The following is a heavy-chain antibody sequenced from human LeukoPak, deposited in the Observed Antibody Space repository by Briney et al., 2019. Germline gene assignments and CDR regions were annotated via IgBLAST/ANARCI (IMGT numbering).Heavy chain of an antibody. CDR2: ISAYNGNT. V-gene: IGHV1-18*01. D-gene: IGHD4-11*01. J-gene: IGHJ4*02. Sequence: ASVKVSCKASGYTFTSYVISWVRQAPGQGLEWMGWISAYNGNTKPAQKFQARVTMTTDTSTTTSYMELRSLRSDDPAVYYCARGRGYSKHLPPDYWGEGSMVTVSS. CDR1: GYTFTSYV. CDR3: ARGRGYSKHLPPDY.